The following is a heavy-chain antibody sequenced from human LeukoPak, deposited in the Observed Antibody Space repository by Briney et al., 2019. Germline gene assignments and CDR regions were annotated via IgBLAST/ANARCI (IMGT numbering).Heavy chain of an antibody. D-gene: IGHD2-2*02. Sequence: ASVKVSCKASGYTFTGYYMHWVRQAPGQGLEWMGWINPNSGGTNYAQKFQGRVTMTRDTSISTAYMELSRLRSDDTAVYYCARMLYCSSTSCYNYYYYYMDVWGKGTTVTVPS. CDR2: INPNSGGT. CDR1: GYTFTGYY. J-gene: IGHJ6*03. V-gene: IGHV1-2*02. CDR3: ARMLYCSSTSCYNYYYYYMDV.